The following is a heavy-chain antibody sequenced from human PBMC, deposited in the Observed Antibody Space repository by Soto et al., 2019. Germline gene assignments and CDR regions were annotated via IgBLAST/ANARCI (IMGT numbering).Heavy chain of an antibody. J-gene: IGHJ4*02. CDR3: ASGSGYNYGESDY. CDR2: IIPVLDIA. D-gene: IGHD5-18*01. Sequence: QVQLVQSGAEVKKPGSSVKVSCKTSGGTFSSYIITWVRQAPGQGLEWMGRIIPVLDIANYAQKFQGRVTITADKSTSTAYMEVSSLRSEDTAVYYCASGSGYNYGESDYWGQGTMVTVSS. V-gene: IGHV1-69*02. CDR1: GGTFSSYI.